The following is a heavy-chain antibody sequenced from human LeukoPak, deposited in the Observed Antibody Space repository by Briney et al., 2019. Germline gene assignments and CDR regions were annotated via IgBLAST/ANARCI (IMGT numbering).Heavy chain of an antibody. J-gene: IGHJ4*02. V-gene: IGHV3-15*01. CDR2: IKRRTDGGTT. Sequence: GGSLRLSCAASGFTFNNAWMSWVRQAPGKGLEWVGRIKRRTDGGTTDYAAPVKGRFTISRDDSKNTLYLQMNSLKTEDSAVYYCTTAPYCGGDCYSVYWGQGTLVTVSS. CDR3: TTAPYCGGDCYSVY. CDR1: GFTFNNAW. D-gene: IGHD2-21*01.